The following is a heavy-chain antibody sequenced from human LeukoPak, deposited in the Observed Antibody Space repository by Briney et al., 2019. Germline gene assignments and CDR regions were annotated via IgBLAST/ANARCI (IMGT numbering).Heavy chain of an antibody. D-gene: IGHD6-19*01. CDR2: IIPILGIA. J-gene: IGHJ4*02. CDR3: ASGKDSSGWEGEYFDY. CDR1: GGTFSSYA. Sequence: SVKVSCKASGGTFSSYAISWVRQAPGQGLEWMGRIIPILGIANYAQKFQGRVTITADKSTSTAYMELSSLRSEDTAVYCCASGKDSSGWEGEYFDYWGQGTLVTVSS. V-gene: IGHV1-69*04.